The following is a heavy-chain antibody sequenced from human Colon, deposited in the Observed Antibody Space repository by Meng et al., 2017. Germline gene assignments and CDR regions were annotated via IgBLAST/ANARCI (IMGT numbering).Heavy chain of an antibody. CDR1: GFNFTPFV. CDR2: IASDGKTQ. CDR3: TRDLVGGAFDY. D-gene: IGHD1-26*01. J-gene: IGHJ4*02. V-gene: IGHV3-30*04. Sequence: GRSLRPSCVASGFNFTPFVMHWVRQTPGKGREWVAVIASDGKTQNYADSVKGRFTISRDNSKSTLYLKMNSQRVEDTAVYYCTRDLVGGAFDYWGQGTLVTVSS.